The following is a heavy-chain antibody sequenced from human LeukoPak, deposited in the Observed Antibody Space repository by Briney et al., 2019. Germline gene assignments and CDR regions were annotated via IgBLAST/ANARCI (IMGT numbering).Heavy chain of an antibody. CDR1: GYSFTSYA. Sequence: ASVKVSCKASGYSFTSYAMHWVRQAPGQRLAWMGWSNTDNGNTKYSQEFQGRVTITRDTSASTGYMELSSLRSEDTAVYYCARWNEAAAGFDYWGQGTLVTVSS. CDR3: ARWNEAAAGFDY. V-gene: IGHV1-3*02. D-gene: IGHD6-13*01. J-gene: IGHJ4*02. CDR2: SNTDNGNT.